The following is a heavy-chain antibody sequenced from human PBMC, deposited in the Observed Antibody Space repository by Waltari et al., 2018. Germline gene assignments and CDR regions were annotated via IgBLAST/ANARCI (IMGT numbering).Heavy chain of an antibody. CDR2: ISSSGSTI. J-gene: IGHJ4*02. Sequence: EVQLVESGGGLVQRGGSLRLSCAASGFTFSSYEMNWVRQAPGKGLEWVSDISSSGSTIYYADAVKGRFTISRDNAKNSLYLQMNSLRAEDTAVYYCAHLVVVYEPFDYWGQGTLVTVSS. CDR3: AHLVVVYEPFDY. V-gene: IGHV3-48*03. CDR1: GFTFSSYE. D-gene: IGHD3-22*01.